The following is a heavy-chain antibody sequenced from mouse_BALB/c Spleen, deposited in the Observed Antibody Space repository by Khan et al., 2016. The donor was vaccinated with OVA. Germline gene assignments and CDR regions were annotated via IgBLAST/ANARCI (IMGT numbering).Heavy chain of an antibody. CDR1: AFTFSTYG. Sequence: IQLVQPGGDLVKPGGSLRPSCAASAFTFSTYGMSWVRQPPDKRLEWVATINSDGDYTYYPDTVKGRFTISRHNAEKNLYLQKSSLEAEDTAIYYCESNLTGSFAYWDRGNLVTDSA. CDR2: INSDGDYT. CDR3: ESNLTGSFAY. J-gene: IGHJ3*01. V-gene: IGHV5-6*01. D-gene: IGHD4-1*01.